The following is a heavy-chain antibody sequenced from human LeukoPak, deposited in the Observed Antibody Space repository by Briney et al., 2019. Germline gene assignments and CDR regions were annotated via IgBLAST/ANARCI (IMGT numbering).Heavy chain of an antibody. CDR2: MNPNSGNT. Sequence: ASVKVSCKASGYTFTSYDINWVRQATGQGLEWMGWMNPNSGNTGYAQKFQGRVTMTRNTSISTAYMELSSLRSEDTAVYYCVRFRSSYYYYGMDVWGQGTTVTVSS. J-gene: IGHJ6*02. CDR3: VRFRSSYYYYGMDV. V-gene: IGHV1-8*01. CDR1: GYTFTSYD.